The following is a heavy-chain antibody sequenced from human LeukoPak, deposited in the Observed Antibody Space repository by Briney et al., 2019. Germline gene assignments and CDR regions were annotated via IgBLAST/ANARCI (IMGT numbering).Heavy chain of an antibody. CDR2: IYYSGST. CDR3: AITYYGRSGYSFYYYYMDV. D-gene: IGHD3-22*01. CDR1: LGSISSRRYY. V-gene: IGHV4-39*01. Sequence: PLETLSLTCTLSLGSISSRRYYWGWIRQPPGKGVEGVWGIYYSGSTYYNPSLKSRVTISVDTSQNQFSLKLSSVNVADTAVYYCAITYYGRSGYSFYYYYMDVWGKGTTVTISS. J-gene: IGHJ6*03.